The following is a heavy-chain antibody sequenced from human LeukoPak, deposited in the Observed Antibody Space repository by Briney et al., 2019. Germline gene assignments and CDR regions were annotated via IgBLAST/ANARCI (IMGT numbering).Heavy chain of an antibody. CDR3: ARGRYSYYYYYMDV. D-gene: IGHD3-16*02. CDR2: FDPEDGET. Sequence: ASVKVSCKVSGYTLTELSMHWVRQAPGKGLEWMGGFDPEDGETIYAQKFQGRVTMTRNTSISTAYMELSSLRSEDTAVYYCARGRYSYYYYYMDVWGKGTTVTVSS. V-gene: IGHV1-24*01. CDR1: GYTLTELS. J-gene: IGHJ6*03.